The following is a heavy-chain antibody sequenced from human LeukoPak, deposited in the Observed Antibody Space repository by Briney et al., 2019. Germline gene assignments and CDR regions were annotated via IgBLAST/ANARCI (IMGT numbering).Heavy chain of an antibody. CDR3: ARQAACSSIRCPIDY. CDR1: GYTYTTYG. V-gene: IGHV1-18*01. CDR2: ISAYNGNT. D-gene: IGHD2-2*01. Sequence: ASVKVSCKASGYTYTTYGITWVRQAPGQGLEWMGWISAYNGNTNYAQKFQGRLTITTDTTTRTAYMELRRLRFDGTAVYYCARQAACSSIRCPIDYWGQGTLVTVSS. J-gene: IGHJ4*02.